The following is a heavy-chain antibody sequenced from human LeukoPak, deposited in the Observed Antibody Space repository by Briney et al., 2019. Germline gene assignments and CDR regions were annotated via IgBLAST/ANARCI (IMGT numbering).Heavy chain of an antibody. V-gene: IGHV1-2*02. CDR2: INPNSGGT. CDR1: GYTFTGYY. J-gene: IGHJ6*02. Sequence: ASVKVSCKASGYTFTGYYMHWVRQAPGQGLEWMGWINPNSGGTNYAQKFQGRVTMTRDTSISTAYMELSRLRSDDTAVYYCAREYYDSSGHYPKSYGMGVWGQGTTVTVSS. D-gene: IGHD3-22*01. CDR3: AREYYDSSGHYPKSYGMGV.